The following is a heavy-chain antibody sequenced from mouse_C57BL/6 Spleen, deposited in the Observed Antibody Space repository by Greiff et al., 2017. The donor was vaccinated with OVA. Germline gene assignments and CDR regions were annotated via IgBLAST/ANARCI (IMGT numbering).Heavy chain of an antibody. CDR3: AKEGEVGYFDY. J-gene: IGHJ2*01. D-gene: IGHD1-3*01. Sequence: QVQLQQSGPGLVAPSQSLSITCTVSGFSFTSYGVSWVRQPPGKGLEWLGVIWGDGRTNYHSALISRLSISKDNSKSQVFLKPKRLQTDDTATYYYAKEGEVGYFDYWGQGTTLTVSS. CDR2: IWGDGRT. CDR1: GFSFTSYG. V-gene: IGHV2-3*01.